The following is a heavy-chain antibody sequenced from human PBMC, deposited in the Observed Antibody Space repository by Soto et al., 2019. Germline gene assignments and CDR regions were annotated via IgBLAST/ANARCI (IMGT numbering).Heavy chain of an antibody. J-gene: IGHJ5*02. CDR2: INPHSGAT. Sequence: QVILVQSGAEVQKPGASLKVSCKASGYSFSANYIHWVRQAPGQGLEWLGWINPHSGATNYAQKFLGRVTMSADTSASTAYMDLARLKSDDTALYYCVRALALGFSNWFDPWGRGTLVTVSS. D-gene: IGHD3-10*01. V-gene: IGHV1-2*02. CDR3: VRALALGFSNWFDP. CDR1: GYSFSANY.